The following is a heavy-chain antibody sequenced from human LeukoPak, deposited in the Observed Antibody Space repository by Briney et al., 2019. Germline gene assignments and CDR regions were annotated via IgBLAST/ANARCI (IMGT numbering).Heavy chain of an antibody. J-gene: IGHJ4*02. Sequence: GGSLRLSCAASAFTFSSHAMSWVRQTPGKGLEWVPGISAGGDSTLYADSVKGRFTISRDNSKNTLYLHMSSLRAEDTAVYFCVYYDSSGYYYGRLRYWGQGTPVTVSS. CDR2: ISAGGDST. CDR3: VYYDSSGYYYGRLRY. CDR1: AFTFSSHA. D-gene: IGHD3-22*01. V-gene: IGHV3-23*01.